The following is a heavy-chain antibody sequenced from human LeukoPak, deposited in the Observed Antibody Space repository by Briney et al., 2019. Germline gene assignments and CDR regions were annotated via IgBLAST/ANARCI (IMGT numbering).Heavy chain of an antibody. V-gene: IGHV5-51*01. Sequence: GESLKISCKVSGYSFTSYCIGWVRQMPGKGLEWMGIIYSPSFQGQVTISVDKFINTAYLQWSSLQASDTAMYYCGMSGDRVPLQDDVFDVWGQGTMVTVST. CDR1: GYSFTSYC. CDR2: I. J-gene: IGHJ3*01. CDR3: GMSGDRVPLQDDVFDV. D-gene: IGHD1-26*01.